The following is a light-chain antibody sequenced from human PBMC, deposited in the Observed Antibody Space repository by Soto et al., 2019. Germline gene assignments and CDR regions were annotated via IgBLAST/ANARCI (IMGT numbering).Light chain of an antibody. J-gene: IGKJ2*01. V-gene: IGKV3-20*01. CDR3: QHYHDSPYT. Sequence: EIVLTQSPGTLSLSPGERATLSCRASQSVRNSYLAWYQQKPGQAPWLLIYGVFQRATGIPDRFSGSESGADFTLTISRLEPEDFAVYYCQHYHDSPYTFGQGTKVEIK. CDR1: QSVRNSY. CDR2: GVF.